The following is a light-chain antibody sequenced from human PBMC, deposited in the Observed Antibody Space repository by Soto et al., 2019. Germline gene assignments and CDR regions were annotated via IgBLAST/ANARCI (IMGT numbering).Light chain of an antibody. CDR2: DDR. V-gene: IGLV3-21*02. Sequence: SYELTQPPSVSVAPGQTARITCGGNNIGTKSVYWYQQKPGQAPVLVVYDDRDRPSGIPERLSDSNSGNTATLTISRVEAGDEADYYCQVWDSSSDHVVFGGGTKVTVL. CDR1: NIGTKS. CDR3: QVWDSSSDHVV. J-gene: IGLJ2*01.